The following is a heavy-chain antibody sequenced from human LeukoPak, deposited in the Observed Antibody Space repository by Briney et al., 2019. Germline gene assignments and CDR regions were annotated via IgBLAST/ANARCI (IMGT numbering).Heavy chain of an antibody. D-gene: IGHD3-22*01. CDR2: IKEDGSDK. CDR3: ARDWWDSSGYYDY. Sequence: GGSLRLSCAASGFTFSNYSMNWVRQAPGKGLEWVAHIKEDGSDKYYVDSVKGRFTISRDNAKNSLYLQMNSLRAEDTAVYYCARDWWDSSGYYDYWGQGTLVTVSS. CDR1: GFTFSNYS. J-gene: IGHJ4*02. V-gene: IGHV3-7*01.